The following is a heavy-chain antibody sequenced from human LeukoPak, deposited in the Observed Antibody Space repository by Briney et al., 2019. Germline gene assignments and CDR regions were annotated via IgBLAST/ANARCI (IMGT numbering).Heavy chain of an antibody. Sequence: GGSLRLSCAASGFTFSSYGMSWVRRAPGKGLEWVSAISGSGGSTYYADSVKGRFTISRDNSKNTLYLQMNSLRAEDTAVYYCAKDLTYYYDSSGLDYWGQGTLVTVSS. CDR3: AKDLTYYYDSSGLDY. V-gene: IGHV3-23*01. CDR2: ISGSGGST. CDR1: GFTFSSYG. J-gene: IGHJ4*02. D-gene: IGHD3-22*01.